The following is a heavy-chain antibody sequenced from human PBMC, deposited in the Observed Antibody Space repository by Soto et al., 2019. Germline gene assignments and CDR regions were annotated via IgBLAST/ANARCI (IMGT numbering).Heavy chain of an antibody. CDR3: ATPDSAYGFLGAFHY. CDR2: ISITGADT. Sequence: EVQLLESGGVLVQPGGSLRLSCAGSGFTFNTYGMHWVRQTPGKGLEWVSGISITGADTYYADSVKGRFTISRDNSRSTLYLQMNSLRADDTALYYCATPDSAYGFLGAFHYWGQGTLVTVSS. V-gene: IGHV3-23*01. J-gene: IGHJ4*02. CDR1: GFTFNTYG. D-gene: IGHD5-12*01.